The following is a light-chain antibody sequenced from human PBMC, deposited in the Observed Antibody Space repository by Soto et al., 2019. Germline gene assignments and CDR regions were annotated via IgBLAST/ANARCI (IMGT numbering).Light chain of an antibody. CDR3: QQYNNWPPIT. Sequence: EIVMTQSPATLSVSPGERATLSCRASQSVSSNLAWYQQKPGQAPRLLIYGASTRATGIPARFSGSGSGTECTLTNSSLQPEDFAVYYCQQYNNWPPITVGQGTRLEIK. V-gene: IGKV3-15*01. CDR1: QSVSSN. J-gene: IGKJ5*01. CDR2: GAS.